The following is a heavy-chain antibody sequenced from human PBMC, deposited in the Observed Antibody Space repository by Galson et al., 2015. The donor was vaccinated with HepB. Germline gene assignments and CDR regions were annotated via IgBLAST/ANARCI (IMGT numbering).Heavy chain of an antibody. CDR2: SRNKANGYTT. CDR1: GFNFSTYG. J-gene: IGHJ5*02. Sequence: SLRLSCAASGFNFSTYGMHWVRQAPGKGLEWVGRSRNKANGYTTEYAASVKGRFTISRDDSMNSLHLQMNGLKIEDTAVYYCAMSPEAGTHHWGQRTLVTVSS. V-gene: IGHV3-72*01. D-gene: IGHD1-1*01. CDR3: AMSPEAGTHH.